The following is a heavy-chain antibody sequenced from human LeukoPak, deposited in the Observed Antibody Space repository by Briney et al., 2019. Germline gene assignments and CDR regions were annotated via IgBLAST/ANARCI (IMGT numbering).Heavy chain of an antibody. J-gene: IGHJ4*02. CDR2: ITSSGTDT. CDR1: GFTFSSYS. D-gene: IGHD6-19*01. Sequence: PGGSLRLSCVASGFTFSSYSMNWVRQAPGKGLEWVSSITSSGTDTYYADSVKGRFTISRDNAKKSLYLQMYSLRAEDTAVYYCARWYYSGWAFDYWGQGTLVTVSS. CDR3: ARWYYSGWAFDY. V-gene: IGHV3-21*01.